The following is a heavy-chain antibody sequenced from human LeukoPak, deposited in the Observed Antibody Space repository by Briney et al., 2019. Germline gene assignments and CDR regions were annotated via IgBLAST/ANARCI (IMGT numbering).Heavy chain of an antibody. D-gene: IGHD3-10*01. CDR3: ARSSGSGSPPDY. V-gene: IGHV4-59*01. CDR1: GGSISSYY. Sequence: PSETLSLTCTVSGGSISSYYWSWIRQPPGKGLEWIGYIYSSGSTSYNPSLRSRVTISVDTSKNHFSLRLSSVTAADTAVYYCARSSGSGSPPDYWGQGTLVTVSS. J-gene: IGHJ4*02. CDR2: IYSSGST.